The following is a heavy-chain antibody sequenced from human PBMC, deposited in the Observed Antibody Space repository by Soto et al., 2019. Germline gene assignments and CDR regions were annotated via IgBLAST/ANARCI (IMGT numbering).Heavy chain of an antibody. Sequence: QVHLVQSGAEVKKPGASVKVSCKGSGYGFTTYGITWVQQAPGQGLEWMAWISAHNGNTNYAQKVQGRVTVTRDTSTSTAYMELRSLRYDDTAVYYCARRRYGDYWGQGALVTVSS. CDR2: ISAHNGNT. CDR3: ARRRYGDY. V-gene: IGHV1-18*01. D-gene: IGHD1-1*01. CDR1: GYGFTTYG. J-gene: IGHJ4*02.